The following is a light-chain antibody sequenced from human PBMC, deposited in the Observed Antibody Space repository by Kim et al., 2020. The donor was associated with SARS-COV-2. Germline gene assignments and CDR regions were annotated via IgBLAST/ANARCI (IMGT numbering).Light chain of an antibody. CDR1: GLRFYD. J-gene: IGLJ3*02. CDR3: DSRDNSGNQ. CDR2: GKN. Sequence: GGWGQTVRITCQGDGLRFYDASWYQQKPGQAPMLGMYGKNNRPSGIPDRFCGSSAGSTASLTITGAQAEDEADYYCDSRDNSGNQFGGGTQLTVL. V-gene: IGLV3-19*01.